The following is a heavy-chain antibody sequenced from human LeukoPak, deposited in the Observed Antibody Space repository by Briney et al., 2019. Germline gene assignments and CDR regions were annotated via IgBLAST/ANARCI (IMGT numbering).Heavy chain of an antibody. CDR3: ARDTVGATSVGDFDY. D-gene: IGHD1-26*01. V-gene: IGHV3-48*01. J-gene: IGHJ4*02. Sequence: GGSLRLTCAASGFTVSSYSMNWVRQAPGKGLEWFSYIGSSSSTIYYADSVKGRFTISRDNAKNSLYLQMNSLRAEDTAVYYCARDTVGATSVGDFDYWGQGTLVTVSS. CDR1: GFTVSSYS. CDR2: IGSSSSTI.